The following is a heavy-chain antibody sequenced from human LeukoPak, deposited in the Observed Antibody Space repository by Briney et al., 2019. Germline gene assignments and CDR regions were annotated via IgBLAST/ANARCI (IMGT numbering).Heavy chain of an antibody. CDR2: ISSSSSAI. Sequence: GSLRLSCAASGFTFSSYSMNWVRQAPGKGLEWVSYISSSSSAIYYADSVKGRFTISRDNAKNSLYLQMNSLRAEDTAVYYCARSYSGSYPAPFDYWGQGTLVTVSS. D-gene: IGHD1-26*01. J-gene: IGHJ4*02. CDR1: GFTFSSYS. V-gene: IGHV3-48*01. CDR3: ARSYSGSYPAPFDY.